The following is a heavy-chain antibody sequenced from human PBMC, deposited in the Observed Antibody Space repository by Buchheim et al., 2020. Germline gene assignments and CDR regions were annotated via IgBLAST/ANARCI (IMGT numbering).Heavy chain of an antibody. CDR1: GGTFSSYA. V-gene: IGHV1-69*12. J-gene: IGHJ6*02. Sequence: QVQLVQSGAEVKKPGSSVKVSCKASGGTFSSYAISWVRQAPGQGLEWMGGIIPIFGTANYAQKFQGRVTITADESTSHAYMELSSLRSEDTAVYYCARGKVAAADYYYYYGMDVWGQGTT. D-gene: IGHD6-13*01. CDR2: IIPIFGTA. CDR3: ARGKVAAADYYYYYGMDV.